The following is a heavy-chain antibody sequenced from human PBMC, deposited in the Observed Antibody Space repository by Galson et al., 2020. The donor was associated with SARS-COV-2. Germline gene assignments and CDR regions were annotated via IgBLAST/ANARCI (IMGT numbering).Heavy chain of an antibody. D-gene: IGHD3-10*02. CDR3: ARDGNRTPGKFYVGYFDF. CDR2: LYSGGST. V-gene: IGHV3-53*01. CDR1: GFAITDNY. Sequence: GGSLRRSCAASGFAITDNYISWVRHAPGKGLEWLAVLYSGGSTSYAASVQGRFSISRDISKNTLYLQMNNLRADDTAVYFCARDGNRTPGKFYVGYFDFWGQGTPVTVSS. J-gene: IGHJ4*02.